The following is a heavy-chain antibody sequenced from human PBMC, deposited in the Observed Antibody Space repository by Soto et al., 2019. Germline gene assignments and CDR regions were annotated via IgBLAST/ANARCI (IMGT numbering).Heavy chain of an antibody. J-gene: IGHJ6*02. D-gene: IGHD3-3*01. CDR1: GGTFSSYA. Sequence: QVQLVQSGAEVKKPGSSVKVSCKASGGTFSSYAISWVRQAPGQGLEWMGGIIPIFGTANYAQKFQGRVTITADESTSTAYMELSSLRCEDTAVYYCARDLDFYDFWSGTYGMDVWGQGTTVTVSS. V-gene: IGHV1-69*01. CDR2: IIPIFGTA. CDR3: ARDLDFYDFWSGTYGMDV.